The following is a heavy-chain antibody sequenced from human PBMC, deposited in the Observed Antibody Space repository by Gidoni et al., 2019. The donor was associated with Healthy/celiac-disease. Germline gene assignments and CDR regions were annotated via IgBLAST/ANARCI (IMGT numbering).Heavy chain of an antibody. J-gene: IGHJ4*02. V-gene: IGHV3-23*01. D-gene: IGHD6-13*01. CDR2: ISGSGGSK. CDR1: GFTFSSDA. CDR3: AKDFGIAAAAYDY. Sequence: EVQLLASGGGLVLPVGSLRLSCAASGFTFSSDAMSWVRQAPGKGLGWVSAISGSGGSKYYADSVKGRFTISRDNSKNTRYLQMNSLRAEDTAVYYCAKDFGIAAAAYDYWGQGTLVTVSS.